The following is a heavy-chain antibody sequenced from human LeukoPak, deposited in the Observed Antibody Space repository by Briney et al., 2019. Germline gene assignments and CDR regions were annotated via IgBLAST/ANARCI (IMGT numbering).Heavy chain of an antibody. J-gene: IGHJ3*02. V-gene: IGHV3-7*01. CDR3: ARGTYNYGPTDTFDI. CDR1: GFTFSTYW. CDR2: IKQDGSEK. Sequence: GGSLRLSCAASGFTFSTYWMTWVRQSPGKGLEWVANIKQDGSEKYYVDSVKGRFTISRDNAKNSLYLQMNGLRAEDTALYHCARGTYNYGPTDTFDIWGQGTMVTVSS. D-gene: IGHD5-18*01.